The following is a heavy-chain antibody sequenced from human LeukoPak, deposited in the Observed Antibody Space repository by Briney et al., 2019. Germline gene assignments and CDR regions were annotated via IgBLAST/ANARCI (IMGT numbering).Heavy chain of an antibody. CDR3: ARGLPNYYGMDV. J-gene: IGHJ6*02. V-gene: IGHV3-21*01. CDR2: ISSSSSYI. CDR1: GFTFSSYS. Sequence: GGSLRLSCAASGFTFSSYSMNWVRQAPGKGLEWVSSISSSSSYIYYADSVKGRFTISRDNAKNTVYLQMNGLGTEDTAVYYCARGLPNYYGMDVWGQGTTVTVPS.